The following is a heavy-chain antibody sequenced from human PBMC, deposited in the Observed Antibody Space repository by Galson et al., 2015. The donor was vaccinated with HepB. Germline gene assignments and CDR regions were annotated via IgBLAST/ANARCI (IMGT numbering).Heavy chain of an antibody. CDR1: GGSITSSSYY. V-gene: IGHV4-39*01. D-gene: IGHD3-16*01. Sequence: ETLSLTCTVSGGSITSSSYYWGWIRQPPGKGLEWIGNMYYSGSSYYTPSLKSRVTISVDASRNQFSLNLSSVTAADTAVYYCARRGSGFDYWGQGTLVTVSS. J-gene: IGHJ4*02. CDR2: MYYSGSS. CDR3: ARRGSGFDY.